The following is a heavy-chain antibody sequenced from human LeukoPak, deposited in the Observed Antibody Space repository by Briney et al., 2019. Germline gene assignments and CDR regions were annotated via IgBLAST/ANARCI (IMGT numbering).Heavy chain of an antibody. D-gene: IGHD6-19*01. CDR1: GFTFSSYW. V-gene: IGHV3-74*01. J-gene: IGHJ4*02. Sequence: PGGSLRLSCAASGFTFSSYWMHWVRQAPGEGLVWVPRIKTDGTTTNYADSVKVRFTVSRDNAKNTLYLQMNSLRAEDTAVYYCARGPYTSGVYRLDYWGQGTLVTVSS. CDR3: ARGPYTSGVYRLDY. CDR2: IKTDGTTT.